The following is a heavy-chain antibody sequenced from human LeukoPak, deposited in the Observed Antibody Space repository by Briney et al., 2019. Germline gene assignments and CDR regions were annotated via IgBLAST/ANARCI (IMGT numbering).Heavy chain of an antibody. D-gene: IGHD3-22*01. CDR2: ISDSGST. CDR1: GGSLSTHH. Sequence: PSETLSLTCVVSGGSLSTHHWSWIRQSPGRGLEWIGYISDSGSTNYNPSLKSRVTISVDTSKNQCSLMLSSVTAADTAVYYCARGYDSSAYYPFNYWGQGTLVTVSS. CDR3: ARGYDSSAYYPFNY. V-gene: IGHV4-59*11. J-gene: IGHJ4*02.